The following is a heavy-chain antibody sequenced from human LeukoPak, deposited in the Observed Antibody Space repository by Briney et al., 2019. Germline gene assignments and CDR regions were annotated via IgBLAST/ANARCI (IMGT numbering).Heavy chain of an antibody. CDR2: ISAYNGNT. CDR1: SYTFTSYG. Sequence: ASVKVSCKASSYTFTSYGISWVRQAPGQGLEWMGWISAYNGNTNYAQKLQGRVTMTTDTSTSTAYMELRSLRSDDTAVYYCARVGYDFWSGYYTGGYYFDYWGQGTLDTVSS. J-gene: IGHJ4*02. V-gene: IGHV1-18*01. D-gene: IGHD3-3*01. CDR3: ARVGYDFWSGYYTGGYYFDY.